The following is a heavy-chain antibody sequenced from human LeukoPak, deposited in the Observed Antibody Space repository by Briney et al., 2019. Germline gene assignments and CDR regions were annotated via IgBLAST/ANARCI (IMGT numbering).Heavy chain of an antibody. Sequence: GGSLRLSCAAYGFTFSIYEMNWVRQAPGKGLEWVSYISSSGSTIYYADSVKGRSTISRDNAKNSLYLQMNSLRAEDTAVYYCARDAAVAGYYYYYMDVWGKGTTVTISS. D-gene: IGHD6-19*01. CDR2: ISSSGSTI. V-gene: IGHV3-48*03. CDR3: ARDAAVAGYYYYYMDV. J-gene: IGHJ6*03. CDR1: GFTFSIYE.